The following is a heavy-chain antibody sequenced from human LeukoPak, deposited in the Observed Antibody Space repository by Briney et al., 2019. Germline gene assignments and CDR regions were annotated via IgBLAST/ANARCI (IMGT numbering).Heavy chain of an antibody. CDR3: ARRNVDYNAFDI. J-gene: IGHJ3*02. CDR1: GGSICSSSYY. D-gene: IGHD3-16*01. CDR2: FYYSGST. Sequence: SETPSLTCTVSGGSICSSSYYWGWIRQPPGKGLEWIGSFYYSGSTYYNPSLRSRVTISVDTSKNQFSLKLSSVTAADTAVYYCARRNVDYNAFDIWGQGTMVTVSS. V-gene: IGHV4-39*01.